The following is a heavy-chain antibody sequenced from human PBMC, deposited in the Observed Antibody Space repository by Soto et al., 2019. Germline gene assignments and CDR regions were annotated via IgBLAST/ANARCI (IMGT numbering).Heavy chain of an antibody. CDR2: INPSGGST. Sequence: QVQLVQSGAEVKKPGASVKVSCKASGYTFTSYYMHWVRQAPGQGLEWMGIINPSGGSTSYAQKSQGRVTMTRDTSTSTVYMELSSLRSEDTAVYYCVSYYDSSGYFDYWGQGTLVTVSS. J-gene: IGHJ4*02. CDR3: VSYYDSSGYFDY. CDR1: GYTFTSYY. V-gene: IGHV1-46*03. D-gene: IGHD3-22*01.